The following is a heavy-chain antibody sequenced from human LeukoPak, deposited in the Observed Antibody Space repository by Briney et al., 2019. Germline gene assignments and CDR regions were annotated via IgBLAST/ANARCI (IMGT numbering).Heavy chain of an antibody. Sequence: PSETLSLTCTVSGGSISSYYWSWIRQPAGTALEWIGRIYTSGTITYNPSLKSRVTMSVDTSKNQFSLKLSSVTAADTAVYYCARGGYYGSGNDFRFDPWGQGTLVTVSS. CDR2: IYTSGTI. CDR1: GGSISSYY. D-gene: IGHD3-10*01. V-gene: IGHV4-4*07. J-gene: IGHJ5*02. CDR3: ARGGYYGSGNDFRFDP.